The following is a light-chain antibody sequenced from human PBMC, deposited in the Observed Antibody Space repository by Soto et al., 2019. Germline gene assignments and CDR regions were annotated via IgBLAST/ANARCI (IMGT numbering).Light chain of an antibody. CDR3: QHYNSYSEA. CDR1: QTISSW. CDR2: KAS. Sequence: DIQMTHSPSTLSASVRDRGTITVRASQTISSWLAWYQQKPGKAPKLLIYKASTLKSGVPSRFSGSGSGTEFTLTISSLQPDDFATYYCQHYNSYSEAFGQGTKV. J-gene: IGKJ1*01. V-gene: IGKV1-5*03.